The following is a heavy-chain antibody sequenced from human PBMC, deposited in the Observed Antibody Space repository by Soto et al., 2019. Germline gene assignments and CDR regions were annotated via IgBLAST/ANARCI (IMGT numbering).Heavy chain of an antibody. V-gene: IGHV4-34*02. CDR1: GGSFSGYY. J-gene: IGHJ4*02. D-gene: IGHD5-12*01. CDR2: INHSGST. CDR3: ARRSKWLQLKYFDY. Sequence: QVQLQQWGAGLLKPSETLSLTCAVYGGSFSGYYWNWIRQPPGKGLEWIGEINHSGSTNYNPSLKSRVTISVATSKTQFSLKLSSVTAADTAVYYCARRSKWLQLKYFDYWGQGTLVTVSS.